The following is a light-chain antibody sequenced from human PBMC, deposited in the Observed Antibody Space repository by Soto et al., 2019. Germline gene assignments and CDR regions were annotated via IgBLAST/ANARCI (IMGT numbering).Light chain of an antibody. V-gene: IGKV1-5*03. CDR3: LQLNTYPWT. J-gene: IGKJ1*01. CDR1: QSIRTS. Sequence: DIQMTQSPSTLSAFVGDRVTITCRASQSIRTSLAWYQQKPGKAPKLLIYLASNLESGVPSRFSGSGSGTEFTLTISSLQPEDVATYYCLQLNTYPWTFGQGTKVDI. CDR2: LAS.